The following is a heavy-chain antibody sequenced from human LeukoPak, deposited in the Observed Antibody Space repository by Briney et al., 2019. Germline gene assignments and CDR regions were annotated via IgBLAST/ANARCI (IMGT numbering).Heavy chain of an antibody. Sequence: GGSLRLSCAASGFTFSSYAMSWVRQAPGKGLEWVSAISGSGGSTYYADSVKGRFTISRDNSKNTLYLQMNSLRAEDTAVYYCAKELRYCSSTSCYGPRDYWGQGTLVTVSS. J-gene: IGHJ4*02. CDR1: GFTFSSYA. CDR2: ISGSGGST. CDR3: AKELRYCSSTSCYGPRDY. D-gene: IGHD2-2*01. V-gene: IGHV3-23*01.